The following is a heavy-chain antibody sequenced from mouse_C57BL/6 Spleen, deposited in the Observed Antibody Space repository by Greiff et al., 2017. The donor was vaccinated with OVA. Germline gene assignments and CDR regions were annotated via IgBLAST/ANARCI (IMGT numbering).Heavy chain of an antibody. CDR2: IDPSDSYT. Sequence: QVQLQQPGAELVMPGASVKLSCKASGYTFTSYWMHWVKQRPGQGLEWIGEIDPSDSYTNYNQKFKGKSTLTVDKSSSTAYMQLSSLTSEDSAVYYCARSPYYWSTPYAMDYWGQGTSVTVSS. V-gene: IGHV1-69*01. CDR1: GYTFTSYW. D-gene: IGHD1-1*01. CDR3: ARSPYYWSTPYAMDY. J-gene: IGHJ4*01.